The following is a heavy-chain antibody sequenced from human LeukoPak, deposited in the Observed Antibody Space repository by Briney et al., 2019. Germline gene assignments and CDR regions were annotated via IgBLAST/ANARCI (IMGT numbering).Heavy chain of an antibody. CDR1: GFTFSIYG. J-gene: IGHJ4*02. CDR3: ARNIRGYYFDY. D-gene: IGHD3-16*01. V-gene: IGHV3-30*02. CDR2: LRNDGSTK. Sequence: PGGSLRLSCAASGFTFSIYGMHWVRQAPGQGLEWVALLRNDGSTKYYADSVKARFTISRDNSKNTLYLEMNSLRAEDTAVYYCARNIRGYYFDYWGQGTLVTVSS.